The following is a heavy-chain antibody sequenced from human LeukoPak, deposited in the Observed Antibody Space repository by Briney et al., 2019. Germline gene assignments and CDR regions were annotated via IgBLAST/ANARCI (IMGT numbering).Heavy chain of an antibody. CDR1: RYTFTGYY. D-gene: IGHD2-2*01. J-gene: IGHJ6*02. CDR3: ARGSGVVVPAASYYGMDV. CDR2: INPNSGGT. Sequence: ASVKVSCKASRYTFTGYYVHWVRQAHGQGLEWMGWINPNSGGTNYAQKFQGRVTMTRDTSISTAYMELSRLRSDDTAVYYCARGSGVVVPAASYYGMDVWGQGSTVTVSS. V-gene: IGHV1-2*02.